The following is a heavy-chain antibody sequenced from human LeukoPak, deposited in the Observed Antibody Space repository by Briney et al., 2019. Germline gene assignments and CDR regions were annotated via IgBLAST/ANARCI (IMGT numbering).Heavy chain of an antibody. V-gene: IGHV4-34*01. CDR3: ARGQGATVPQVGKNWFDP. J-gene: IGHJ5*02. Sequence: SSETLSLTCTVYIDSFSNYYWNWIRQTPAKGMEWIGEVNESGGTNISPSLRSRVILSVDTSKNQFSLKLISVTVADTAIYYCARGQGATVPQVGKNWFDPWGQGTRVTVSS. CDR2: VNESGGT. D-gene: IGHD1-26*01. CDR1: IDSFSNYY.